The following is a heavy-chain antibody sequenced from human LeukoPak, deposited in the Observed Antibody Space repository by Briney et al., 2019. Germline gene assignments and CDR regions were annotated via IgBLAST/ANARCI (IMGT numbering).Heavy chain of an antibody. Sequence: SVKVSCKASGGALNTYTFTWMRQAPGQGLQWMGGIIPIFGSATYAQRFQGRVTITADESTSTAYMQLSSLMSEDTAVYFCAIDTPSGPYRYFNHWGQGTLVTVSS. CDR1: GGALNTYT. CDR2: IIPIFGSA. CDR3: AIDTPSGPYRYFNH. J-gene: IGHJ1*01. D-gene: IGHD3-16*02. V-gene: IGHV1-69*01.